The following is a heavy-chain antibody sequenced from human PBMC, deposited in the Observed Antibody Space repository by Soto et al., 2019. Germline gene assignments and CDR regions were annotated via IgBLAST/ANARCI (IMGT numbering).Heavy chain of an antibody. Sequence: SETLSLTCAVYGGSFSGYYWSWIRQPPGKGLEWIGEINHSGSTNYNPSLKSRVTISVDTSKNQFSLKLSSVTAADTAVYYCASARLRYFDYWGQGNLVTVSS. CDR3: ASARLRYFDY. J-gene: IGHJ4*02. CDR2: INHSGST. D-gene: IGHD5-12*01. V-gene: IGHV4-34*01. CDR1: GGSFSGYY.